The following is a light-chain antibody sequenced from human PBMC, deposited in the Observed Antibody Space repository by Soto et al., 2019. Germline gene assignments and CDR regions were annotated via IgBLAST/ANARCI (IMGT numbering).Light chain of an antibody. J-gene: IGLJ3*02. V-gene: IGLV1-40*01. CDR1: SSNIGNNY. CDR3: QSYDNSLSGSRV. Sequence: QFVLTQPPSVSAAPGQKVTISCSGSSSNIGNNYVCWYQQLPGTAPKLLIYGTNNRPSGVPDRFSGSKSGMSASLAITGLQAADEANYYCQSYDNSLSGSRVFGGGTKLTVL. CDR2: GTN.